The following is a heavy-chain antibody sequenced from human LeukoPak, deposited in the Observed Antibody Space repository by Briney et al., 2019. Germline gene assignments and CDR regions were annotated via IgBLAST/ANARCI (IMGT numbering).Heavy chain of an antibody. CDR1: GGSISSGGYY. CDR3: DRASSGFLVDY. D-gene: IGHD5-18*01. J-gene: IGHJ4*02. Sequence: SETLSLTCTVSGGSISSGGYYWSWIRQHPGKGLEWIGYIYYSGSTYYNPSLKSRFTISVYTTQNQFYLKLGTGTAADTAVYYCDRASSGFLVDYWGQGPLVTVSS. CDR2: IYYSGST. V-gene: IGHV4-31*03.